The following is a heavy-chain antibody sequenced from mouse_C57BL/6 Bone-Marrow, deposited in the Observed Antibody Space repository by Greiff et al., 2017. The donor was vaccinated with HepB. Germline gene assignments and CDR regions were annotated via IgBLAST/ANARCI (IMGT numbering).Heavy chain of an antibody. D-gene: IGHD1-1*01. J-gene: IGHJ2*01. CDR3: ARRVITTVVARNYFDY. V-gene: IGHV1-64*01. CDR2: IHPNSGST. CDR1: GYTFTSYW. Sequence: VQLQQPGAELVKPGASVKLSCKASGYTFTSYWMHWVKQRPGQGLEWIGMIHPNSGSTNYNEKFKSKATLTVDKSSSTAYMQLSSLTSEDSAVYYCARRVITTVVARNYFDYWGQGTTLTVSS.